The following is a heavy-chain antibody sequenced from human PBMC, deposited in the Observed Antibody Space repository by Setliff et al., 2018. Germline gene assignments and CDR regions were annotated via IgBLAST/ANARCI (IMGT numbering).Heavy chain of an antibody. CDR1: GYSISSGYY. CDR2: IYHSGST. CDR3: ARVAGGDWKKRGMDV. D-gene: IGHD1-1*01. Sequence: PSETLSLTCTVSGYSISSGYYWGWIRQPPGKGLEWIGSIYHSGSTYYNPSLKSRVTISVDTSKNQFSLKLSSVTAADTAVYCCARVAGGDWKKRGMDVWGQGTTVTVSS. V-gene: IGHV4-38-2*02. J-gene: IGHJ6*02.